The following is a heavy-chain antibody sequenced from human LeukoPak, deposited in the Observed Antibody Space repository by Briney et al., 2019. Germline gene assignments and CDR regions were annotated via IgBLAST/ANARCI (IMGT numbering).Heavy chain of an antibody. CDR2: ISGSSSII. CDR3: ARGTWDGDRTFDI. CDR1: GFTFSGYG. J-gene: IGHJ3*02. D-gene: IGHD5-24*01. V-gene: IGHV3-48*02. Sequence: SGGSLRLSCAASGFTFSGYGMSGVRQAPGKGLEWISYISGSSSIIYYTPSVKGRFTISRDNGKSSLYLQLNSLRDDDTAVYFCARGTWDGDRTFDIWGQGAVVTVSS.